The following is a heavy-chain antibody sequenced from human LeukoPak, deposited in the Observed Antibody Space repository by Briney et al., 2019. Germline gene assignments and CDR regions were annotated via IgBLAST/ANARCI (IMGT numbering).Heavy chain of an antibody. Sequence: SETLSLTCTVSGCSVSSGTYFLNWIRQPPGKGLEWIGYFDYNGRTNYSPSLKSRVTISIDTSKNQFSLKVRSVTAADTAVYYCARGIGRLTDHWGQGTLVTVSS. V-gene: IGHV4-61*01. J-gene: IGHJ4*02. CDR2: FDYNGRT. CDR3: ARGIGRLTDH. CDR1: GCSVSSGTYF. D-gene: IGHD3-3*02.